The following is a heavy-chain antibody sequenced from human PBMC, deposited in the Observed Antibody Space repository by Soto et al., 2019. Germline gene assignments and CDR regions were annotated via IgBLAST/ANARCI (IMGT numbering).Heavy chain of an antibody. CDR2: IYHSGST. CDR1: GGSISSGGSS. CDR3: ARGERYCSSTSCYTGWFDP. V-gene: IGHV4-30-2*01. D-gene: IGHD2-2*02. J-gene: IGHJ5*02. Sequence: SETLSLTCAVSGGSISSGGSSWSWLRQTPGKGLEWFGYIYHSGSTYYNPSLKSRVTISVDRSKNTFSLKLSSVTAADTAVNYGARGERYCSSTSCYTGWFDPWGQGTLVTVSS.